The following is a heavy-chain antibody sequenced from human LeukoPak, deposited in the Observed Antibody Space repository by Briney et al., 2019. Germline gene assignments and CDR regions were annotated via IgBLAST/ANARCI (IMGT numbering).Heavy chain of an antibody. CDR1: GFTFDDYA. CDR2: INWDGSNT. CDR3: AKGQLLWFGELSSYFDY. J-gene: IGHJ4*02. V-gene: IGHV3-43D*03. Sequence: QPGGSLRLSCAASGFTFDDYAMHWVRQAPGKGLEWVSLINWDGSNTYYAESVKGRFTISRDNSKTSLYLQMNSLLPEDTALYYCAKGQLLWFGELSSYFDYWGQGTLVTVSS. D-gene: IGHD3-10*01.